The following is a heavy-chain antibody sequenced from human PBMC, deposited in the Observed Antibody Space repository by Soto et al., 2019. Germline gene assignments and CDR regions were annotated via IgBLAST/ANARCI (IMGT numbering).Heavy chain of an antibody. Sequence: ASVEVSCKASGYTFTGYYIHWVRQAPGQGLEWMGWINPNSGGTNYAQKFQGRVTMTRDTSISTAYMELSRLRSDDTAVYYCAREGRVVRGVSSYYYGMDVWGQGTTVTVSS. CDR2: INPNSGGT. V-gene: IGHV1-2*02. CDR1: GYTFTGYY. CDR3: AREGRVVRGVSSYYYGMDV. J-gene: IGHJ6*02. D-gene: IGHD3-10*01.